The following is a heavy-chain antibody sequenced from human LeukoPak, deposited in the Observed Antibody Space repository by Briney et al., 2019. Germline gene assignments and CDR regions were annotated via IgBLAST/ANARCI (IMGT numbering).Heavy chain of an antibody. CDR2: TNPSGGST. CDR3: ARDRVKYYYDSSGYLDY. J-gene: IGHJ4*02. CDR1: GYTFTSYY. D-gene: IGHD3-22*01. V-gene: IGHV1-46*01. Sequence: ASVKVSCKASGYTFTSYYMHWVRQAPGQGLEWMGITNPSGGSTSYAQKFQGRVTMTRDTSTSTVYMELSSLRSEDTAVYYCARDRVKYYYDSSGYLDYWGQGTLVTVSS.